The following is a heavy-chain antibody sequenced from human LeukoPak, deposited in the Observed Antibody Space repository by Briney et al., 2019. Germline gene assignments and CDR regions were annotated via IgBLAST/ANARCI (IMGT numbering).Heavy chain of an antibody. CDR1: GGSISNYY. J-gene: IGHJ4*02. D-gene: IGHD3-22*01. CDR3: ARTYYDSSGYPGEFDY. V-gene: IGHV4-59*08. Sequence: PSQTLSLTCTVSGGSISNYYWSWIRQPPGKGLEWIGYIYYSGSTNYNPSLKSRVTISVDTSKNQFSLKLSSVTAADTAVYYCARTYYDSSGYPGEFDYWGQGTLVTVSS. CDR2: IYYSGST.